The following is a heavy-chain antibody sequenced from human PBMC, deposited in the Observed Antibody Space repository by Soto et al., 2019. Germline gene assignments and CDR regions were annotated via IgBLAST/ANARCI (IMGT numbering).Heavy chain of an antibody. V-gene: IGHV4-34*01. CDR2: INHSGST. J-gene: IGHJ5*02. CDR1: GGSFSGYY. Sequence: SETLSLTCAVYGGSFSGYYWSWIRQPPGKGLEWIGEINHSGSTNYNPSLKSRVTISVDTSKNQFSLKLSSVTAADTAVYYCARGGWFGDCWFDPWGQGTLVT. D-gene: IGHD3-10*01. CDR3: ARGGWFGDCWFDP.